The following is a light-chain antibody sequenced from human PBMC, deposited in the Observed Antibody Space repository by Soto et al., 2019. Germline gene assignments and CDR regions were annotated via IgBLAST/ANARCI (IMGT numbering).Light chain of an antibody. V-gene: IGKV1-39*01. Sequence: IEVTQYQSSLSASVGDRVTITCRASQSISTYLNWYQQKPGKAPQLLIYVASSLQSGVPSRFSGSGSGTDFTLTINNLQPEDFAAYYCQQSYSTPPTFGQGTKVDI. CDR2: VAS. J-gene: IGKJ1*01. CDR3: QQSYSTPPT. CDR1: QSISTY.